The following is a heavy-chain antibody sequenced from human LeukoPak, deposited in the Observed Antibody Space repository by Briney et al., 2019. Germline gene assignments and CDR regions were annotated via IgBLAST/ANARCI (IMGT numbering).Heavy chain of an antibody. CDR3: ARDIVVVPAANWFDH. CDR1: GGSISSYY. D-gene: IGHD2-2*01. CDR2: IYTSGST. V-gene: IGHV4-4*07. Sequence: PSETLSLTCTASGGSISSYYWSWIRQPAGKGLEWIRRIYTSGSTNYNPSLKSRVTMSVDTSKNQFSLKLSSVTAADTAVYYCARDIVVVPAANWFDHWGQGTLVTVSS. J-gene: IGHJ5*02.